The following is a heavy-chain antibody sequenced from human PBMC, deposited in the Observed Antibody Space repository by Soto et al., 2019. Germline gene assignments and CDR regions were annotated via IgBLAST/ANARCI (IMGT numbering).Heavy chain of an antibody. CDR3: ATFPPSTYYYDSSGYYPDDY. CDR1: GFTVSSNY. CDR2: IYSGGST. J-gene: IGHJ4*02. D-gene: IGHD3-22*01. Sequence: VGSLRLSCAASGFTVSSNYMSWVRQAPGKGLEWVSVIYSGGSTYYADSVKGRFTISRDNSKNTLYLQMNSLRAEDTAVYYCATFPPSTYYYDSSGYYPDDYWGQGTLVTVSS. V-gene: IGHV3-53*01.